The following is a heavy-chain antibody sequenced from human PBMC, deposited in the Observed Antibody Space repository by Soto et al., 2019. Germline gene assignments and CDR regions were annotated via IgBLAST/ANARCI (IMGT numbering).Heavy chain of an antibody. D-gene: IGHD3-16*02. CDR1: GFTVSSNY. V-gene: IGHV3-66*04. J-gene: IGHJ2*01. Sequence: GGSLRLSCAASGFTVSSNYMSWVRQAPWKGLEWVSVIYSGGSTYYADSVKGRFTISRDNSKNTLYLQMNSLRAEDTAVYYCARPYYIWGSYRDTDNYWYFDLWGRGTLVTVSS. CDR2: IYSGGST. CDR3: ARPYYIWGSYRDTDNYWYFDL.